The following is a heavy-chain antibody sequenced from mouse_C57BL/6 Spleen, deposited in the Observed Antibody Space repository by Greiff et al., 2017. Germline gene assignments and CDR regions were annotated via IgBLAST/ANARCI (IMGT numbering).Heavy chain of an antibody. Sequence: VQLQQPGAELVLPGASVKLSCKASGYTFTSYWMHWVKQRPGQGLEWIGEIDPSDSYTNYNLKFKGKSTLTVDKSSSTAYMQLSSLTSEDSAVYYCARSYDGYYFDYWGQGTTLTVSA. D-gene: IGHD2-3*01. V-gene: IGHV1-69*01. CDR1: GYTFTSYW. CDR2: IDPSDSYT. CDR3: ARSYDGYYFDY. J-gene: IGHJ2*01.